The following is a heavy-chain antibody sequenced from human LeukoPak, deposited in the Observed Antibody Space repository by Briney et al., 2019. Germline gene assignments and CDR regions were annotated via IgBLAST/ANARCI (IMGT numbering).Heavy chain of an antibody. D-gene: IGHD3-10*01. Sequence: SETLSLTCTVSGGSVSSGSYYWSWIRQPPGKGLEWIGYIYYSGSTNYNPSLKSRVTISVDTSKNQFSLKLSSVTAADTAVYYCARGAVGRGWFDPWGQGTLVTVSS. J-gene: IGHJ5*02. CDR3: ARGAVGRGWFDP. CDR2: IYYSGST. V-gene: IGHV4-61*01. CDR1: GGSVSSGSYY.